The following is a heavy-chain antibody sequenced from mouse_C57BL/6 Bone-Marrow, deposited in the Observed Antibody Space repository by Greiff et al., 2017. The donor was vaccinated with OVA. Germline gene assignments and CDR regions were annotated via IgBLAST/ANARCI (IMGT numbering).Heavy chain of an antibody. J-gene: IGHJ3*01. D-gene: IGHD1-1*01. CDR1: GYTFTDYN. Sequence: EVHLVESGPELVKPGASVKMSCKASGYTFTDYNMHWVKQSHGKSLEWIGYINPNNGGTSYNQKFKGKATLTVNKSSSTAYMELRSLTSEDSAVYYCARVGCGSSPFAYWGQGTLVTVSA. V-gene: IGHV1-22*01. CDR3: ARVGCGSSPFAY. CDR2: INPNNGGT.